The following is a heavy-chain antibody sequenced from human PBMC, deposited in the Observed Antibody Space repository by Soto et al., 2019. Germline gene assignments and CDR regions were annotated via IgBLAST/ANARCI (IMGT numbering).Heavy chain of an antibody. Sequence: EVQLVQSGAEVKKPGESLKISCKGSGYSFTTYWIGWVRQMPGKGPEWMGIIYPGDSDTRYSPSFQGQVTISADKSISTAYLQWSSLKASDTAMYYCARPYCSSTSCYSDRAFDIWGQGTMVTVSS. CDR1: GYSFTTYW. V-gene: IGHV5-51*03. J-gene: IGHJ3*02. CDR2: IYPGDSDT. D-gene: IGHD2-2*01. CDR3: ARPYCSSTSCYSDRAFDI.